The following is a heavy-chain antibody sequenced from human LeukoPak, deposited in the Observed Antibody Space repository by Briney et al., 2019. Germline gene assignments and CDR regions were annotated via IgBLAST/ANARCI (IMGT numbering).Heavy chain of an antibody. V-gene: IGHV3-7*04. CDR1: GFTISNCW. D-gene: IGHD3-22*01. Sequence: PGGSLRLSCSASGFTISNCWMTWVRQAPGKGLEWVANMNQDGSRIYYVDSVKGRFTISRDNAKNSLHLQMNSLRAEDTAVYSRAGNPPPDDSSGYLDYWGQGALVTVSS. J-gene: IGHJ4*02. CDR2: MNQDGSRI. CDR3: AGNPPPDDSSGYLDY.